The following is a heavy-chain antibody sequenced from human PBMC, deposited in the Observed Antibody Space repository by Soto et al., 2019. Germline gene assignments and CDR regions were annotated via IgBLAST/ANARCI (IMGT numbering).Heavy chain of an antibody. J-gene: IGHJ5*02. D-gene: IGHD5-12*01. CDR3: ARAGSRGRGWFDP. CDR2: INPNSGGT. V-gene: IGHV1-2*02. CDR1: GYTFTGYY. Sequence: QVQLVQSGAEVKKPGASVKVSCKASGYTFTGYYMHWVRQAPGQGLEWMGWINPNSGGTNYAQKLQGRVTMPRDTSISTAYMELSRLRSDDTAVYYCARAGSRGRGWFDPWGQGTLVTVSS.